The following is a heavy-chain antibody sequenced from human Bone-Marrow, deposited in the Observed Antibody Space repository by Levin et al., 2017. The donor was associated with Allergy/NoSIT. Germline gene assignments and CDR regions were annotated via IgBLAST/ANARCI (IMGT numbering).Heavy chain of an antibody. J-gene: IGHJ4*02. D-gene: IGHD3/OR15-3a*01. V-gene: IGHV4-59*01. Sequence: KSSETLSLTCTVSGGSINDYYWSWIRQTPGNQLEWIGYIYYSGNTNYNPSLTTRVTISVDTSKNQFSLKLSSVTAADTAVYYCARFTPGRRWTFDYWGQGTLVTVSS. CDR2: IYYSGNT. CDR3: ARFTPGRRWTFDY. CDR1: GGSINDYY.